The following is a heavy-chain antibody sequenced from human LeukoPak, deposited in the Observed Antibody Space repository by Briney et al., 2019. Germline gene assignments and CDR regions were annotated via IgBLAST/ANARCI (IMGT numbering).Heavy chain of an antibody. V-gene: IGHV3-53*01. CDR3: ANTLELSGAFDI. J-gene: IGHJ3*02. D-gene: IGHD1-26*01. Sequence: GGSLRLSCAASGFTVSSNYMSWVRQAPGKGLEWVSVIYSGGSTYYADSVKGRFNISRDNSKNTLYLQMNSLRAEDTAVYYCANTLELSGAFDIWGQGTMVTVSS. CDR1: GFTVSSNY. CDR2: IYSGGST.